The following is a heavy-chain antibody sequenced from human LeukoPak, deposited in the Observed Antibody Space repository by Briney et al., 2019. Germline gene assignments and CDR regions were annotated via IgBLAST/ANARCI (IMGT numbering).Heavy chain of an antibody. D-gene: IGHD3-22*01. J-gene: IGHJ2*01. Sequence: SETLSLTCTVSGGSISSSTYYWGWIRQPPGKGLEWIGTIYFSGNTYYSPSRTSRVTISVDTSKNQFSLNLSSVTAADTAVYYCARLRDYDRYFDLWGRSTLVTVSS. CDR1: GGSISSSTYY. CDR3: ARLRDYDRYFDL. CDR2: IYFSGNT. V-gene: IGHV4-39*01.